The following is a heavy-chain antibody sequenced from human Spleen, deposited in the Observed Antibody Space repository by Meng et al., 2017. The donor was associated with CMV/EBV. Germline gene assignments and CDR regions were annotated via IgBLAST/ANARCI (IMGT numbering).Heavy chain of an antibody. V-gene: IGHV4-4*07. CDR1: GASIKNYN. CDR3: ARDYYDSSGLDY. J-gene: IGHJ4*02. CDR2: IQVIGHT. Sequence: HVQQHGAGPGRGKPSATPPPTSLVSGASIKNYNWNWVRQPAGQGLEWIGLIQVIGHTVYNPSLKSRVTVSLDAAKSQFSLKLSSVTAADTAVYYCARDYYDSSGLDYWGQGTLVTVSS. D-gene: IGHD3-22*01.